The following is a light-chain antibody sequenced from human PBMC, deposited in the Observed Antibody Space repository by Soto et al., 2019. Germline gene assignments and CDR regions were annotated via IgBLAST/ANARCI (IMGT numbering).Light chain of an antibody. V-gene: IGLV2-8*01. CDR2: DVS. CDR1: SSDVGGYNH. J-gene: IGLJ1*01. CDR3: SSYAGSNSLV. Sequence: QSALTQPPSASGSLGQSVTISCTGTSSDVGGYNHVSWYQQHPGKAPKLLMYDVSYRPSGVPDRFSGSKSGNTASLTVSGLQAEDETDYYCSSYAGSNSLVFGTGTKLTVL.